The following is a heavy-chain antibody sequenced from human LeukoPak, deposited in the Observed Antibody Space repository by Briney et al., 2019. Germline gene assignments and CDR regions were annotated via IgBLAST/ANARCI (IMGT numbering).Heavy chain of an antibody. D-gene: IGHD1-26*01. Sequence: SETLSLTCTVSGGSISSSRYYWAWIRQPPGKGLEWIGSISNSGNTFHNPSLKSRVTISVDTSKGHFSLRLSSVTAADTAVFYCARYTSSHFDYWGQGTLVTVSS. V-gene: IGHV4-39*02. J-gene: IGHJ4*02. CDR3: ARYTSSHFDY. CDR2: ISNSGNT. CDR1: GGSISSSRYY.